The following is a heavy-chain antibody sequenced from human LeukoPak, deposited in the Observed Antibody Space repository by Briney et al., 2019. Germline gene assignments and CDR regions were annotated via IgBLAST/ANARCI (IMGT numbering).Heavy chain of an antibody. CDR3: AKHSSSWHYFDY. CDR1: GFTFSTYG. D-gene: IGHD6-13*01. V-gene: IGHV3-23*01. Sequence: PGGSLRLSCAASGFTFSTYGMSWVRQAPGKGLEWVSAISGSGGGTYFADSVKGRFTISRDNSKNTLFLQMDSLRADDTAVYYCAKHSSSWHYFDYWAREPWSPSPQ. CDR2: ISGSGGGT. J-gene: IGHJ4*02.